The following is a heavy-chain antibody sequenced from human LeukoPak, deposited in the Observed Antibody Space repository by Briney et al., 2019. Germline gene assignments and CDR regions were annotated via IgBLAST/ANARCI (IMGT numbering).Heavy chain of an antibody. CDR2: IQQDGSEK. V-gene: IGHV3-7*01. Sequence: GGSLRLSCVVSGFTFSNYWMTWVRQAPGKGLEWVANIQQDGSEKYYVDSVKGRFTISRDNAKNSLYLQMNSLRAEDTAVYYCARGLGGYDQFFDYWGQGTLVTVSS. J-gene: IGHJ4*02. D-gene: IGHD5-12*01. CDR1: GFTFSNYW. CDR3: ARGLGGYDQFFDY.